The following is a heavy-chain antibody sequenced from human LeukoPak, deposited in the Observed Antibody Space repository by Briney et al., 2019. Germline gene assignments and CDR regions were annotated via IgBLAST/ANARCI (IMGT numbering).Heavy chain of an antibody. V-gene: IGHV3-30*03. CDR2: ISFDVSKK. D-gene: IGHD1-1*01. CDR3: ARDQGTGDLNY. J-gene: IGHJ4*02. CDR1: GFTFSSYV. Sequence: PGGSLRLSCAGSGFTFSSYVLHWVRQAPGKGLEWVAVISFDVSKKYYADSVKGRFTISRDDSKSTLYLQMNSLRPEDTSTYYCARDQGTGDLNYWGQGTLVTVSS.